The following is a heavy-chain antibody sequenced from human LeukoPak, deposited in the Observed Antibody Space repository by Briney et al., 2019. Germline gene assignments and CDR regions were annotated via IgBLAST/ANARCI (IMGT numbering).Heavy chain of an antibody. CDR1: GFTFSSYG. D-gene: IGHD1-26*01. CDR3: ARIMGATTGY. J-gene: IGHJ4*02. CDR2: ISYDGSNK. V-gene: IGHV3-30*03. Sequence: GGSLRLSCAASGFTFSSYGMHWVRQAPGKGLEWVAVISYDGSNKYYADSVKGRFTISRDNSKNTLYLQMNSLRAEDTAVYYCARIMGATTGYWGQGTLVTVSS.